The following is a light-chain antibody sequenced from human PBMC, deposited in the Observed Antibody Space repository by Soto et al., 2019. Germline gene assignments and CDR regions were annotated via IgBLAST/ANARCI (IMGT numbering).Light chain of an antibody. Sequence: EIVLTQSPGTLSLSPGERATLSCRASQYINTRLACYQHRPGQAPRLLIYQTSIRAAGIPDRFSGSGSGTDFTLTISRLEPEDFAVYYCQQHGTSPITFGQGTRLEI. CDR1: QYINTR. J-gene: IGKJ5*01. CDR3: QQHGTSPIT. V-gene: IGKV3-20*01. CDR2: QTS.